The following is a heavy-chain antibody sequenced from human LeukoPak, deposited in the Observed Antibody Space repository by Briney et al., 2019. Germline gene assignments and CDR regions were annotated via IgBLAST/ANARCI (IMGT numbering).Heavy chain of an antibody. CDR1: GLTFSTSG. Sequence: LAGGSLRLSCAASGLTFSTSGMHWVRQAPGKGLEWVAFIQYDESDKYYADSVRGRLTISRDNSKNTLYLQMNSLRAEDTAVSYCAREGGIIVAGKFDSWGQGTLVTVSS. D-gene: IGHD6-19*01. J-gene: IGHJ4*02. CDR3: AREGGIIVAGKFDS. CDR2: IQYDESDK. V-gene: IGHV3-30*02.